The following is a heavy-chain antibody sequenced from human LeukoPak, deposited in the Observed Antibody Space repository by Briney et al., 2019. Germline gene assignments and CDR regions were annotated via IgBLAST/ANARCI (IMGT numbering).Heavy chain of an antibody. Sequence: GGSLRLSCAASGFTFSSYGMHWVRQAPGKGLEWVAVIWYDGSNKYYADSVKGRFTISRDNSKNTLYLQMNSLRAEDTAVYYCAREVRTADFWSGYYWYYYYGMDVWGQGTTVTVSS. CDR2: IWYDGSNK. J-gene: IGHJ6*02. CDR1: GFTFSSYG. D-gene: IGHD3-3*01. CDR3: AREVRTADFWSGYYWYYYYGMDV. V-gene: IGHV3-33*01.